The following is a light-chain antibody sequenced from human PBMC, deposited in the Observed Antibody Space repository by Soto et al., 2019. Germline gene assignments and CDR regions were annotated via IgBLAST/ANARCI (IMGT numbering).Light chain of an antibody. CDR1: SDSVSASHF. Sequence: QTVVTQEPSFSVSPGGTVTLTCGLSSDSVSASHFPSWYQQTPGQAPRTLIYNTNTRSSGVPDRFSGSILGNRAALTITGAQADDESDYYCQSYDRSLSGYVFGSGTKLTVL. CDR2: NTN. V-gene: IGLV8-61*01. J-gene: IGLJ1*01. CDR3: QSYDRSLSGYV.